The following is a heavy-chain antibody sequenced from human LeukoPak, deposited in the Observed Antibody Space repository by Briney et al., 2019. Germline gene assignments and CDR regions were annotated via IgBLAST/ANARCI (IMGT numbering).Heavy chain of an antibody. J-gene: IGHJ3*02. CDR1: GYTFTGYY. Sequence: ASVKVSCKASGYTFTGYYMHWVRQAPGQGLEWMGWVNPNSGGTNYAQKFQGRFTMTRDTSISTAYMELSRLRSDDTAVYYCASPLIGDDAFDIWGQGTMVTVSS. D-gene: IGHD3-22*01. CDR3: ASPLIGDDAFDI. V-gene: IGHV1-2*02. CDR2: VNPNSGGT.